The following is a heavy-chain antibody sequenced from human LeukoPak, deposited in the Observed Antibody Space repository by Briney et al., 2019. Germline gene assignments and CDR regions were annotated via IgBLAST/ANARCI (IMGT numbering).Heavy chain of an antibody. Sequence: SETLSLTCAVYGGSFSGYYWSWIRQPAGKGLEWIGRIYTSGSTNYNPSLKSRVTMSVDTSKNQFSLKLSSVTAADTAVYYCASYKWLAFDAFDIWGQGTMVTVSS. CDR3: ASYKWLAFDAFDI. V-gene: IGHV4-59*10. J-gene: IGHJ3*02. CDR1: GGSFSGYY. D-gene: IGHD6-19*01. CDR2: IYTSGST.